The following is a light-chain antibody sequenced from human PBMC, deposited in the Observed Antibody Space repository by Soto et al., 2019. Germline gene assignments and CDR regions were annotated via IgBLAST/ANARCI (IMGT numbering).Light chain of an antibody. CDR3: VAWDKSLNGHVV. J-gene: IGLJ2*01. CDR1: SSNIGSNT. Sequence: QSVLTQPPSASGTPGQRVTISCSGSSSNIGSNTVNWYQQLPGTAPKLVIYSNNQRPSGVPDRFSGSKSGTSASLAISGLQSEVEADYYFVAWDKSLNGHVVFGGGTKVTVL. V-gene: IGLV1-44*01. CDR2: SNN.